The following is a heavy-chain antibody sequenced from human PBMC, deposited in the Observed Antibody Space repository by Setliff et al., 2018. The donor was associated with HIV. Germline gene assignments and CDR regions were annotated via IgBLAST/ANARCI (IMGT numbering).Heavy chain of an antibody. V-gene: IGHV4-39*07. CDR3: ARLRLLYYYYYMDV. CDR2: IYYTGNT. Sequence: SETLSLTCTVSGGSISSSGYYWGWIRQPPGQGLEWIGNIYYTGNTYYNPSLKSRVTISVDTSNNHFSLKLSSVTAADTAVYYCARLRLLYYYYYMDVWGKGTTVTVSS. J-gene: IGHJ6*03. CDR1: GGSISSSGYY.